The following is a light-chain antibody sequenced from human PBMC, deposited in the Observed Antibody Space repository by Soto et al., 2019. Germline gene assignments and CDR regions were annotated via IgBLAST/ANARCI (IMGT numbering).Light chain of an antibody. CDR1: QSVNSRY. Sequence: EIVLTQSPGTLSLSPGERATLSCRASQSVNSRYLAWYQQKAGQAPRLLIHDASTRASGIPDRFSGSKSGTDFTLTIRGLEPEDAAVYYCQQYGSSPITFGQGTRLEN. CDR2: DAS. V-gene: IGKV3-20*01. CDR3: QQYGSSPIT. J-gene: IGKJ5*01.